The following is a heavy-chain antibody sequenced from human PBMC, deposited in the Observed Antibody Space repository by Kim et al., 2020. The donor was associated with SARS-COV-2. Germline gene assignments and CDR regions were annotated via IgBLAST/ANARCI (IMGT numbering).Heavy chain of an antibody. CDR1: GDSISGYY. CDR3: ASSSYYSASGISRGLDY. V-gene: IGHV4-59*01. J-gene: IGHJ4*01. CDR2: IYASGST. Sequence: SDTLSLTCSVSGDSISGYYWSWIRQPPGKGLEWIGYIYASGSTNYNPSLKSRVTMSLDTSKNQISLKVGSVTAADTAVYYCASSSYYSASGISRGLDYWG. D-gene: IGHD3-10*01.